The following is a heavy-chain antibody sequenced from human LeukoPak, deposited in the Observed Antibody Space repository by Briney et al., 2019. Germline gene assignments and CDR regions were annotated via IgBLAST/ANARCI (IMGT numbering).Heavy chain of an antibody. CDR3: AKDEEDIVVVPAAINAFDI. J-gene: IGHJ3*02. D-gene: IGHD2-2*01. CDR2: ISGSGGST. V-gene: IGHV3-23*01. CDR1: GFTFSSYA. Sequence: GGSLRLSCAASGFTFSSYAMSWVRQAPGKGLEWVSAISGSGGSTYYADSVKGRFTISRDNSKNTLYPQMNSLRAEDTAVYYCAKDEEDIVVVPAAINAFDIWGQGTMVTVSS.